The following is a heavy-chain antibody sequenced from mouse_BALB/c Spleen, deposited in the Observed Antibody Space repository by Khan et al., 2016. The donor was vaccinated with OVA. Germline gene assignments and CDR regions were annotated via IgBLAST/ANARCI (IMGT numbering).Heavy chain of an antibody. Sequence: QVQLKESGPGLVAPSQSLSITCTVSGFSLSRYNLHWVRQPPGKGLEWLGMIWGGGGTDYNSTLKSRLSFSKDNSKSQVFLKMNSLQTDDTAMYYCARAYYSYDGYYGMDYWGQGTSVTVSS. J-gene: IGHJ4*01. CDR1: GFSLSRYN. D-gene: IGHD2-12*01. CDR3: ARAYYSYDGYYGMDY. V-gene: IGHV2-6-4*01. CDR2: IWGGGGT.